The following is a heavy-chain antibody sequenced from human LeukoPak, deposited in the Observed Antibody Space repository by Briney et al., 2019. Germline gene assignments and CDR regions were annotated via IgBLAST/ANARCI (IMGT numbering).Heavy chain of an antibody. CDR3: ARALSPFDYYYGMDV. CDR1: GYTFTDYY. D-gene: IGHD3-16*01. CDR2: INPNSGGT. J-gene: IGHJ6*04. Sequence: ASVKVSCKASGYTFTDYYMHWVRQAPGQGLEWMGWINPNSGGTNYAQKFQGWVTMTRDTSISTAYMELSRLRSDDTAVYYCARALSPFDYYYGMDVWGKGTTVTVSS. V-gene: IGHV1-2*04.